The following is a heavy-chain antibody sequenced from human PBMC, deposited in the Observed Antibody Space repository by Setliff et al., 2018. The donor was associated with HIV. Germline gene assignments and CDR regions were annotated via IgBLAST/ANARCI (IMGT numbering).Heavy chain of an antibody. Sequence: SETLSLTCDVSGGSISDFYWSWIRQSPRWGLEWIGYVHTSGSSNYNLSLKSRATISVDTSTNQFSLRLTSLTAADTAVYYCARQGFVPLGAHQFDYWGPGTLVTVSS. D-gene: IGHD3-16*01. CDR3: ARQGFVPLGAHQFDY. CDR1: GGSISDFY. CDR2: VHTSGSS. J-gene: IGHJ4*02. V-gene: IGHV4-59*08.